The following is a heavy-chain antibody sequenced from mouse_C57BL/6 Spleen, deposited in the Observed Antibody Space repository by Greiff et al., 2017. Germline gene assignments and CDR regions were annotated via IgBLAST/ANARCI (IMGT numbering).Heavy chain of an antibody. CDR3: AREAPWFAY. CDR1: GYTFTSYG. CDR2: IYPRSGNT. Sequence: QVQLKQSGAELARPGASVKLSCKASGYTFTSYGISWVKQRTGQGLEWIGEIYPRSGNTYYNEKFKGKATLTADKSSSTAYMELRSLTSEDSAVYFCAREAPWFAYWGQGTLVTVSA. J-gene: IGHJ3*01. V-gene: IGHV1-81*01.